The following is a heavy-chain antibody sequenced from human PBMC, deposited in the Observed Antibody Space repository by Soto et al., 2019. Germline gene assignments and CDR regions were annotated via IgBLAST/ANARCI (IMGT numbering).Heavy chain of an antibody. CDR2: IYYSGRT. J-gene: IGHJ4*02. CDR1: GGSISSSSYY. Sequence: QLQLHESCPGLVKPSETLSLTCTVSGGSISSSSYYRGCIGQPQGKGLEWIGRIYYSGRTYYNPSLKSRVTISVDTSKNQFSRKRGSVTAADTAVYYCAGRFGVVIDYWGQGTLVTVSS. D-gene: IGHD3-3*01. CDR3: AGRFGVVIDY. V-gene: IGHV4-39*01.